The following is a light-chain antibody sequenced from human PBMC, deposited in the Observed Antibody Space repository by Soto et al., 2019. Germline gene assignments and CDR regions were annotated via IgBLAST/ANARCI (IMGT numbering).Light chain of an antibody. CDR2: GNS. Sequence: QSVLTQPPSASGTPGQRVTISCSGSSSNIGSNTVDWYQQVPGTAPKLLIYGNSNRPSGVPDRFSGSKSGTSASLAITGLQAEDEADYYCQSYDSSLSGWVFGGGTQLTVL. J-gene: IGLJ3*02. CDR1: SSNIGSNT. CDR3: QSYDSSLSGWV. V-gene: IGLV1-40*01.